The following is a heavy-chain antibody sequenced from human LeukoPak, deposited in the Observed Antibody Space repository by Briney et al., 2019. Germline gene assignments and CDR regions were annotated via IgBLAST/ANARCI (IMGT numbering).Heavy chain of an antibody. CDR1: GFTFSDYE. J-gene: IGHJ5*02. Sequence: SGGSLSLSCAASGFTFSDYEINWVRQAPGKGLEWLSNIVIGGNTINYADSVKGRFPISRDNSKNSVYLQMNSLRAEDTAVYYCARGSHRIEYRRSAAFDPWGQGTLVTVSS. D-gene: IGHD6-6*01. CDR3: ARGSHRIEYRRSAAFDP. CDR2: IVIGGNTI. V-gene: IGHV3-48*03.